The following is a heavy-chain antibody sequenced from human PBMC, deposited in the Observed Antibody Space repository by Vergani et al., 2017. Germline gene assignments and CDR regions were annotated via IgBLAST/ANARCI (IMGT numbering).Heavy chain of an antibody. J-gene: IGHJ6*02. V-gene: IGHV3-33*01. Sequence: QVQLVESGGGVVQPGRSLRLSCAASGFTFSSYGMHWVRQAPGKGLEWVAVIWYDGSNKYYADSVKGRFTISRDNSKNTLYLQMNSLRAEDTAVYYCGRDNGSGTGFGYYYYYGMDVWGRGTTVTVSS. CDR1: GFTFSSYG. CDR3: GRDNGSGTGFGYYYYYGMDV. CDR2: IWYDGSNK. D-gene: IGHD3-10*01.